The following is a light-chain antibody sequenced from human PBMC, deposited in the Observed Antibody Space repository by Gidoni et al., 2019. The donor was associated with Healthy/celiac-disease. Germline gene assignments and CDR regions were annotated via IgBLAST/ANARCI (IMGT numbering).Light chain of an antibody. CDR3: MQALQTPRT. V-gene: IGKV2-28*01. CDR1: QSLLHSNGYNY. J-gene: IGKJ4*01. Sequence: DLVMTQSPLSLPVTPGEPASISCRSSQSLLHSNGYNYLDWYLQKPGQSPQLLIYLGSNRASGVPDRFSGSGSGTDVTLKISRVEAEDVGVYYCMQALQTPRTFGGGTKVEIK. CDR2: LGS.